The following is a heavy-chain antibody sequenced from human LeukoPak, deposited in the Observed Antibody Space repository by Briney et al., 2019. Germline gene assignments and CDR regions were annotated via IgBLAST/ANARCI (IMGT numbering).Heavy chain of an antibody. Sequence: KASETLSLTCAVYGGSFSGYYWSWIRQPPGKGLEWIGEINHSGSTNYNPSLKSRVTISVDTSKNQFSLKLSSVTAADTAVYYCARGCWYYDILTGYPHYYYGMDVWGQGTTVTVSS. CDR2: INHSGST. CDR1: GGSFSGYY. D-gene: IGHD3-9*01. CDR3: ARGCWYYDILTGYPHYYYGMDV. J-gene: IGHJ6*02. V-gene: IGHV4-34*01.